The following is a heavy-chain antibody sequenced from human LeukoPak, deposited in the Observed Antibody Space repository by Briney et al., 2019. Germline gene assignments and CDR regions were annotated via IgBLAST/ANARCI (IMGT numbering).Heavy chain of an antibody. V-gene: IGHV3-74*01. J-gene: IGHJ4*02. CDR2: INSDGSST. D-gene: IGHD2/OR15-2a*01. CDR3: ASDYNDYFY. Sequence: GGSLRLSCAASGFTFSRYWMHWVRQAPGKGLVWVSRINSDGSSTSYADSVKGRFTISRDNAKNTLYLQMNCLRVEDTAVYYCASDYNDYFYWGQGTLVTVSS. CDR1: GFTFSRYW.